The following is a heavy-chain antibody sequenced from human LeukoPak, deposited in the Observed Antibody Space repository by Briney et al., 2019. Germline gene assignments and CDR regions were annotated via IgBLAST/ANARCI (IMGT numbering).Heavy chain of an antibody. D-gene: IGHD3-9*01. J-gene: IGHJ4*02. Sequence: GASVKVSCKASGYTFTAYYIHWVRQAPGQGLEWMGWINPNSGDTNCAQQFQGRVTMTRDTSISTAYMELGRLKSDDTALYYCAGGMTGGDYWGQGTLVTVSS. CDR1: GYTFTAYY. CDR2: INPNSGDT. CDR3: AGGMTGGDY. V-gene: IGHV1-2*02.